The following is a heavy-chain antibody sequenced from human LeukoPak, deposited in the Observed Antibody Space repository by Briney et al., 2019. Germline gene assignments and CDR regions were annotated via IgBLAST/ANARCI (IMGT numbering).Heavy chain of an antibody. Sequence: RPSETLSLTCAVYGGSFSGYYWSWIRQPPGKGLEWIGGINHSGSTNYNPSLKSRVTISVDTSKNQFSLKLSSVTAADTAVYYCARVVYYDILTGYSIRVNWFDPWGQGTLVTVSS. CDR1: GGSFSGYY. J-gene: IGHJ5*02. CDR3: ARVVYYDILTGYSIRVNWFDP. D-gene: IGHD3-9*01. CDR2: INHSGST. V-gene: IGHV4-34*01.